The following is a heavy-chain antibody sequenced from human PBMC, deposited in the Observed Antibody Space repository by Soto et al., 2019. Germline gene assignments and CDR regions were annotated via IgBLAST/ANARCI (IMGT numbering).Heavy chain of an antibody. D-gene: IGHD3-22*01. Sequence: EVQLLESGGGLVQPGGSLSLSCAASAFTFNNYAMSWVRQAPGKGLEWVSGIGGSGRTTYYADSVKGRFTISRDNSNNTLFQQMNRLRAEDTAVYYCAISRYSDISGDFCDYWGQGTLVTVSS. CDR1: AFTFNNYA. V-gene: IGHV3-23*01. J-gene: IGHJ4*02. CDR2: IGGSGRTT. CDR3: AISRYSDISGDFCDY.